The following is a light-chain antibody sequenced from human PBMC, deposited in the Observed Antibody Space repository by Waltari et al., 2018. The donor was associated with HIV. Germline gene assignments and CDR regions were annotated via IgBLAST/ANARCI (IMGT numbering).Light chain of an antibody. CDR2: GAS. CDR3: QQCLSSSP. CDR1: QSVSSTY. Sequence: EMLLTQSPGTRSLSPGRGATLSCRASQSVSSTYLAWHQQKPAQAHRLLIYGASIRAHVLPRRFSGSGSATDFPLTISRLAPEVFAVYYCQQCLSSSPFGPGTKVDIK. J-gene: IGKJ3*01. V-gene: IGKV3-20*01.